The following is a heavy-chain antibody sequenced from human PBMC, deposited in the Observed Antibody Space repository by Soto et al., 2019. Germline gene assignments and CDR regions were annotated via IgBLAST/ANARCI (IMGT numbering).Heavy chain of an antibody. CDR3: ARAPGPQSV. CDR2: TYSGGRT. CDR1: GFTVINNY. D-gene: IGHD3-10*01. Sequence: PGGSLRLSCAASGFTVINNYMTWVRQAPGRGLEWVSLTYSGGRTDYADSVKGRFTVSRDNSKNTLYLHMTSLRADDTAVYYCARAPGPQSVWGQGTLVTVPQ. V-gene: IGHV3-53*01. J-gene: IGHJ4*02.